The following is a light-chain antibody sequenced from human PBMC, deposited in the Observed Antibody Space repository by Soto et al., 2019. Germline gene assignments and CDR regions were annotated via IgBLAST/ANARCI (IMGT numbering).Light chain of an antibody. CDR1: QSIGSW. CDR3: QHYNSYQCT. CDR2: EAS. J-gene: IGKJ2*02. V-gene: IGKV1-5*03. Sequence: DIQMTQSPSTLSASVGDRVTITCRASQSIGSWLAWYQQKPGRAPKLLIYEASTVKSGIPSRFSDSGSGTESPLTISSLQPDDFATYYCQHYNSYQCTFGQGTKLEI.